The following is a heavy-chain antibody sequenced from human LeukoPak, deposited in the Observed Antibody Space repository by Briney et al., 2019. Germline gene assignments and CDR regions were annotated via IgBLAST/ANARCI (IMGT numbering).Heavy chain of an antibody. D-gene: IGHD2-2*01. Sequence: GASLKISGKGSGYSFTTYWISWLHQMRGRGLESLGRIDPSGSYTNYSPSFQGNVTISADKSISTAYLKWRSLKASDTAMYYCARHSRCSSTSCQIDYWGQGTLVTVSS. CDR2: IDPSGSYT. CDR3: ARHSRCSSTSCQIDY. CDR1: GYSFTTYW. J-gene: IGHJ4*02. V-gene: IGHV5-10-1*01.